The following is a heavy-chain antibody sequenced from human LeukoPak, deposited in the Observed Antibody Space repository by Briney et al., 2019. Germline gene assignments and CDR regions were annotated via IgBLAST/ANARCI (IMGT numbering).Heavy chain of an antibody. J-gene: IGHJ4*02. Sequence: KPSETLSLTCTVSTGSIGSSSNYWGWIRQAPGKGLEWIGNVYYSGSTFYNPSLKSRVTISVDTSKNQFSLKLRSVTAADTAVYYCARVGTAEGTLEDYWGQGTLVTVSS. V-gene: IGHV4-39*01. CDR1: TGSIGSSSNY. D-gene: IGHD6-13*01. CDR2: VYYSGST. CDR3: ARVGTAEGTLEDY.